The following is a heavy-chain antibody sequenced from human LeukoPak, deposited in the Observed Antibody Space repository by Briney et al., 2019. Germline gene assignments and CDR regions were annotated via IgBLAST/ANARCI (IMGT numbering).Heavy chain of an antibody. CDR3: ARDFTMVRGVILNWFDP. D-gene: IGHD3-10*01. Sequence: PGGSLRLSCAASGFTFSSYSMDWVRQAPGKGLEWVSSISSSSSYIYYADSVKGRLTISRDNAKNSLYLQMNSLRAEDTAVYYCARDFTMVRGVILNWFDPWGQGTLVTVSS. V-gene: IGHV3-21*01. J-gene: IGHJ5*02. CDR1: GFTFSSYS. CDR2: ISSSSSYI.